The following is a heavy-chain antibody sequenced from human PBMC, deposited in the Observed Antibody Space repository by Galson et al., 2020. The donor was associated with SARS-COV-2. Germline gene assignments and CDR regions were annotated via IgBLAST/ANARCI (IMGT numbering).Heavy chain of an antibody. D-gene: IGHD3-3*01. CDR1: GYTFTSYD. CDR2: MNPNSGNT. CDR3: ARGIRRVTSFRTSYYMDV. V-gene: IGHV1-8*01. J-gene: IGHJ6*03. Sequence: ASVKVSCKASGYTFTSYDINWVRQATGQGLEWMGWMNPNSGNTGYAQKFQGRVTMTRNTSISTAYMELSSLRSEDTAVYYCARGIRRVTSFRTSYYMDVWGKGTTVTVSS.